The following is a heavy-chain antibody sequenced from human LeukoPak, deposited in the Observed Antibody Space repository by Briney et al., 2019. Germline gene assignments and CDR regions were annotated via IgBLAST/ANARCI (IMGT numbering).Heavy chain of an antibody. J-gene: IGHJ4*02. V-gene: IGHV3-9*01. CDR3: AKQPTYYYDTSGYYPY. CDR1: GFTFDDYA. D-gene: IGHD3-22*01. CDR2: ISWNSGSI. Sequence: GGSLRLSCAASGFTFDDYAMHWVRHAPGKGLEWVSGISWNSGSIGYADSVKGRFTISRDNSKNTLYLQMNSLRVEDTAVYYCAKQPTYYYDTSGYYPYWGQGTLVTVSS.